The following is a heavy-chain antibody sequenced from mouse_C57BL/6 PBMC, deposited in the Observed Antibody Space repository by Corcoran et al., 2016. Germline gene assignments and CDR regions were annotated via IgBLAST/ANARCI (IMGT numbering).Heavy chain of an antibody. Sequence: EVQLQQSGPELVKPGASVKISCKASGYTFTDYYMNWVKQSHGKSLAWIGDINPNNGGTSYNQKFKGKATLTVDKSSSTAYMELRSLTSEDSAVYYCARWGFYGSSFAYWGQGTLVTVSA. V-gene: IGHV1-26*01. D-gene: IGHD1-1*01. J-gene: IGHJ3*01. CDR1: GYTFTDYY. CDR3: ARWGFYGSSFAY. CDR2: INPNNGGT.